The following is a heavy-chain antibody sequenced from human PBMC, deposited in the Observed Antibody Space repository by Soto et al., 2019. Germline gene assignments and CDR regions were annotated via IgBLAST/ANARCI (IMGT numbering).Heavy chain of an antibody. CDR2: IYYSGST. CDR1: GGSISSGDYY. V-gene: IGHV4-30-4*01. J-gene: IGHJ4*02. Sequence: SETLSLTCTVSGGSISSGDYYWSWIRQPPGKGLEWIGYIYYSGSTYYNPSLKSRVTISVDTSKNQFSLKLSSVTAADTAVYYCARAHDSSGLHVGVRNYLDYWGQGTLVTVS. D-gene: IGHD3-22*01. CDR3: ARAHDSSGLHVGVRNYLDY.